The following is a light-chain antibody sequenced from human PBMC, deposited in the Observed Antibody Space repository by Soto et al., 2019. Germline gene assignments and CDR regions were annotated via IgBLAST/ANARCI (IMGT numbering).Light chain of an antibody. Sequence: QSALTQPASVSGSPGQSITISCTGTSSDIGGYDYVSWYQQHPGKAPKLMIYEVSNRHSGVSNRFSGSKSGNTASLTISGLQAEDDADDYCSSYRTTSTRVFGGGTKLTVL. CDR2: EVS. J-gene: IGLJ2*01. V-gene: IGLV2-14*01. CDR1: SSDIGGYDY. CDR3: SSYRTTSTRV.